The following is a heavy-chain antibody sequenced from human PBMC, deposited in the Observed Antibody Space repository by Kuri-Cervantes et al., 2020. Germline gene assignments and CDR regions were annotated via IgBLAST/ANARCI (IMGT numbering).Heavy chain of an antibody. CDR1: GFSFDDYA. J-gene: IGHJ4*02. V-gene: IGHV3-9*01. Sequence: GGSLRLSCAASGFSFDDYAMHWVRQPPGKGLEWVSGINWNSGSIGYADSVKGRFTISRDNSKNTLYLQMNSLRAEDTAVYYCARLVGYCSGGSCLPFDYWGQGTLVTVSS. CDR2: INWNSGSI. CDR3: ARLVGYCSGGSCLPFDY. D-gene: IGHD2-15*01.